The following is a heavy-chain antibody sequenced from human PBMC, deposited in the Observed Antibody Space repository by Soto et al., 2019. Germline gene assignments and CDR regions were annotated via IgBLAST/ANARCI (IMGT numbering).Heavy chain of an antibody. J-gene: IGHJ4*02. V-gene: IGHV4-30-2*01. CDR1: DGYITSAGYS. D-gene: IGHD6-13*01. Sequence: SETLGVSCAFSDGYITSAGYSWSWIRQPPGRDLEWIGYLYHGGSSYYNPSLKSRVTMSVDRSKKQFSLTLTSVTAADTAVYFCARVRAGYFDYWGQGIMVTVSS. CDR2: LYHGGSS. CDR3: ARVRAGYFDY.